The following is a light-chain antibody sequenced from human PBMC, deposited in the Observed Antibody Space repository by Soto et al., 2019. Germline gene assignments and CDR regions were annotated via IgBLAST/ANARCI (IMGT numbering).Light chain of an antibody. CDR1: QSVNNN. J-gene: IGKJ1*01. CDR3: HQRQSWPRT. CDR2: GAS. Sequence: ETLMTQSPATLSVSPWERATLSCRASQSVNNNLAWYQQKLGQAPRVLIYGASSRATGIPDRFSASGTGTDFTLTISDVQPEDFAVYYCHQRQSWPRTFGQGTKADI. V-gene: IGKV3D-15*01.